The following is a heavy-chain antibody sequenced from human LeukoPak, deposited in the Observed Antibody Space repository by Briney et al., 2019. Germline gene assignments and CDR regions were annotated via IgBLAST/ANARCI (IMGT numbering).Heavy chain of an antibody. J-gene: IGHJ4*02. D-gene: IGHD5-18*01. CDR2: IYYSGST. CDR1: GGSISSYY. Sequence: SETLSLTCTVSGGSISSYYWSWIRQPPGKGLEWIGYIYYSGSTNYNPSLKSRVTISVDTSKNQFSLKLSSVTAADTAVYYCARGEVDTAMQTYWGPGTLVTVSS. CDR3: ARGEVDTAMQTY. V-gene: IGHV4-59*01.